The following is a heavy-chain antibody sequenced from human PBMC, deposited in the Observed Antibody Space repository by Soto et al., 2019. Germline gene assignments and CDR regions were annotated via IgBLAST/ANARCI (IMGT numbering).Heavy chain of an antibody. CDR2: IYYSGNT. Sequence: GNPSETLSLTCSVSGGSIYSYYWGWIRQPPGKSLEWIGHIYYSGNTNYNPSLKSRVTILIDTSKSQYSLRLNSVTAADTAVYYCARVVPGKVVYYWGPGTQVTVSS. V-gene: IGHV4-59*01. CDR1: GGSIYSYY. D-gene: IGHD2-15*01. CDR3: ARVVPGKVVYY. J-gene: IGHJ4*02.